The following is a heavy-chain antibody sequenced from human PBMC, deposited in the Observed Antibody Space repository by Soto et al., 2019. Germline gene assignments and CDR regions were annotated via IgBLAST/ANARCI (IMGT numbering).Heavy chain of an antibody. CDR1: GFTFSSYA. D-gene: IGHD6-19*01. V-gene: IGHV3-30-3*01. Sequence: QVQLVESGGGVVQPGRSLRLSCAASGFTFSSYAMHWVRQAPGKGLEWVAVISYDGSNKYYADSVKGRFTISRDNSKNTLYLQMNSLRAEDTAVYYCARDRVGWKGGYYYGMDVWGQGTTVTVSS. J-gene: IGHJ6*02. CDR3: ARDRVGWKGGYYYGMDV. CDR2: ISYDGSNK.